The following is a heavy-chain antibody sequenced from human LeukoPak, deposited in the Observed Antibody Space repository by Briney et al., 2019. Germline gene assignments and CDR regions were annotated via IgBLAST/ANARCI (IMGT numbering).Heavy chain of an antibody. CDR1: GFTFSSYS. CDR2: ISSSSSYI. J-gene: IGHJ3*02. Sequence: GGSLRLSCAASGFTFSSYSMNWVRQAPGKGLEWVSSISSSSSYIYYADSVKGRFTISRDSAKNLLYLQMNSLGAEDTAVYYCARFSGNDAFDIWGQGTMVTVSS. V-gene: IGHV3-21*01. D-gene: IGHD1-26*01. CDR3: ARFSGNDAFDI.